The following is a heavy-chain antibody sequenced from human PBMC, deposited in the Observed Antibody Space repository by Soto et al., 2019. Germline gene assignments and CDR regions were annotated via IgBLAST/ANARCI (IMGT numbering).Heavy chain of an antibody. V-gene: IGHV3-21*06. CDR2: ISNGGAYM. D-gene: IGHD2-21*01. J-gene: IGHJ4*02. CDR1: GFTFRNYN. Sequence: EVQLVESGGGLVKAGGSLRLFCTASGFTFRNYNMNWVRQSPGKGLEWFSSISNGGAYMFYADSVKGRFTISRDNAQNSLFLQIDSPRAEDTAVYYCARDIASPGGDYFDSWGQGTLVTVSS. CDR3: ARDIASPGGDYFDS.